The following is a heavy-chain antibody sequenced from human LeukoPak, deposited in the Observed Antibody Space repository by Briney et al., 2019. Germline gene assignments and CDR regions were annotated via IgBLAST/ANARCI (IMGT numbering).Heavy chain of an antibody. CDR1: GFTFSSYT. J-gene: IGHJ4*02. D-gene: IGHD2-8*01. CDR3: ARDGVAPGLYFDY. V-gene: IGHV3-7*01. Sequence: GGSLRLSCAASGFTFSSYTMNWVRQAPGKGLEWVASIRQDGNEKYYVDSVKGRFTISRDNTYYSLYLQMNTLRAEDTAVYYCARDGVAPGLYFDYWGQGNLVTVSS. CDR2: IRQDGNEK.